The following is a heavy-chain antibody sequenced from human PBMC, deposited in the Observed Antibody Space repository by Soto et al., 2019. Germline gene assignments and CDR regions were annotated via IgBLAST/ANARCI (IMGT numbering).Heavy chain of an antibody. D-gene: IGHD1-1*01. J-gene: IGHJ1*01. V-gene: IGHV4-39*01. CDR3: AGPPPQPAQIIEAKSFQP. CDR1: GGSVISSSYY. Sequence: PSETLSLTCTVSGGSVISSSYYWGWIRQPPGRGLEWIGTFYYTGSTYYNPSLNNRVTISINTSKNQFSLRLSSVTAADTATYYCAGPPPQPAQIIEAKSFQPWGLGTLVTVPS. CDR2: FYYTGST.